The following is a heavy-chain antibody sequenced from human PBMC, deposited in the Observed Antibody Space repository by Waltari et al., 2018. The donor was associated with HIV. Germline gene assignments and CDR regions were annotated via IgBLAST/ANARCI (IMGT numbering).Heavy chain of an antibody. V-gene: IGHV3-11*01. CDR1: GFSFRDYY. Sequence: QVQLVESGGSLVMTGGSLRLSCAASGFSFRDYYMTWIRQAPGKGLEWSSNIRRNGTTICYTDSAKGRFTISRDNAKKSVYLEMKSLRADDTAVYYCARGGNYWDGRAEHWGQGTLVTVSS. CDR2: IRRNGTTI. J-gene: IGHJ4*02. D-gene: IGHD1-1*01. CDR3: ARGGNYWDGRAEH.